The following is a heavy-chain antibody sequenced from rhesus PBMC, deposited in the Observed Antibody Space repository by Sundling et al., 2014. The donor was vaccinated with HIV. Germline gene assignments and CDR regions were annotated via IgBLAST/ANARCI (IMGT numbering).Heavy chain of an antibody. J-gene: IGHJ4*01. D-gene: IGHD3-3*01. CDR2: IYGSVEST. Sequence: QVQLQESGPAVVKPSETLSLTCAVSGGSISSSYWWSWIRQSPGKGLEWIGGIYGSVESTEYNPSLKSRVTISKDTSKNQFSLKLTSVTAADTAVYYCARDPSITMDGINDFWGQGVLVTVSS. CDR3: ARDPSITMDGINDF. V-gene: IGHV4-93*01. CDR1: GGSISSSYW.